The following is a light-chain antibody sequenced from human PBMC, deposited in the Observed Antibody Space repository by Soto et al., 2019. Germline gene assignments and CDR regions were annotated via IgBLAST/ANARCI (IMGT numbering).Light chain of an antibody. J-gene: IGLJ3*02. CDR3: TSYTSNTTWV. CDR2: EVR. V-gene: IGLV2-14*01. CDR1: SSDVGRYNY. Sequence: QSALTQPAAVSGPPGQSITISCTGTSSDVGRYNYVSWYQQHSGKAPKLVIYEVRNRPSGISNRFSASKSGNTASLTISGLQAEEEADYYCTSYTSNTTWVFGGGTKLTVL.